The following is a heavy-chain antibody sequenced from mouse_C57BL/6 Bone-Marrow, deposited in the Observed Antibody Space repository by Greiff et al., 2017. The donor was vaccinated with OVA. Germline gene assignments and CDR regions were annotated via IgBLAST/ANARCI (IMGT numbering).Heavy chain of an antibody. CDR1: GFNIKDDY. Sequence: VHVKQSGAELVRPGASVKLSCTASGFNIKDDYMHWVKQRPEQGLEWIGWIDPENGDTEYASKFQGKATITADTSSNTAYLQLSSLTSEDTAVYYCTDGYYFDYWGQGTTLTVSS. J-gene: IGHJ2*01. V-gene: IGHV14-4*01. CDR3: TDGYYFDY. CDR2: IDPENGDT.